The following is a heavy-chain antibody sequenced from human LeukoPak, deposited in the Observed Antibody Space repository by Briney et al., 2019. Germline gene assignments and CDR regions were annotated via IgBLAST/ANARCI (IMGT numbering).Heavy chain of an antibody. Sequence: ASVKVSCKASGYSFTKHSMNWVRQAPGQGLEWMGWISAYNGNTNYAQKLQGRVTMTTDTSTSTAYMELRSLRSDDTAVYYCARDRIAVAGVLFDYWGQGTLVTVSS. V-gene: IGHV1-18*01. D-gene: IGHD6-19*01. CDR3: ARDRIAVAGVLFDY. CDR1: GYSFTKHS. CDR2: ISAYNGNT. J-gene: IGHJ4*02.